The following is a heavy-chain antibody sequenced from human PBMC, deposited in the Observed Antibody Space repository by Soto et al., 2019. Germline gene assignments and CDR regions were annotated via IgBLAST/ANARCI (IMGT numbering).Heavy chain of an antibody. J-gene: IGHJ4*02. CDR3: ARDYDTSNYTIDY. Sequence: GGSLRLSCAASGFTFSNYNMNWVRQAPGKGLEWVSSISSGSDYIYYEDSVKGRFTVSRDNAKNSLYLQMNSLRAEDTAVYYCARDYDTSNYTIDYWGQGTLVTVSS. V-gene: IGHV3-21*01. D-gene: IGHD3-22*01. CDR2: ISSGSDYI. CDR1: GFTFSNYN.